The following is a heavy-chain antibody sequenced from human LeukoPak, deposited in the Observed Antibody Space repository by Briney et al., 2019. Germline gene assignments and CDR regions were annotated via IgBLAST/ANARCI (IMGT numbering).Heavy chain of an antibody. CDR2: ISGSGGST. V-gene: IGHV3-23*01. CDR3: AKDRGYCSGGSCYGNDY. CDR1: GFTFSSYD. J-gene: IGHJ4*02. Sequence: PGGSLRLSCAASGFTFSSYDMSWVRQAPGKGLEWVSAISGSGGSTYYADSVKGRFTISRDNSKNTLYLQMNSLRAEDTAVYYCAKDRGYCSGGSCYGNDYWGQGTLVTVSS. D-gene: IGHD2-15*01.